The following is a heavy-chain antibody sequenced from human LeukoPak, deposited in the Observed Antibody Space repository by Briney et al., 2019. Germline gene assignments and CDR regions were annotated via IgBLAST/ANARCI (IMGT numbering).Heavy chain of an antibody. CDR3: ATRAWYYFDY. Sequence: PSETLSLTCAFSAGSFSRYYWSWIRQSPGEGLDWIGDINHSGRTNYNPSLKSRVTISVDTSKNQFSLKLGSVTAADTAVYFCATRAWYYFDYWGQGTLVTVSS. D-gene: IGHD6-19*01. CDR2: INHSGRT. CDR1: AGSFSRYY. J-gene: IGHJ4*02. V-gene: IGHV4-34*01.